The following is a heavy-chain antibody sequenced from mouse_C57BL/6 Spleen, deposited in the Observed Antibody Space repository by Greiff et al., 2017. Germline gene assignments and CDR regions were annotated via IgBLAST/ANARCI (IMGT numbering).Heavy chain of an antibody. Sequence: QVQLQQPGAELVKPGASVKLSCKASGYTFTSYWMHWVKQRPGQGLEWIGMIHPNSGSTNYNEKFKSKATLTVDKSSSTAYMQLSSLTSEDSAVYYCAREKYYGSSYDYWGQGTTLTVSS. J-gene: IGHJ2*01. CDR2: IHPNSGST. D-gene: IGHD1-1*01. CDR3: AREKYYGSSYDY. V-gene: IGHV1-64*01. CDR1: GYTFTSYW.